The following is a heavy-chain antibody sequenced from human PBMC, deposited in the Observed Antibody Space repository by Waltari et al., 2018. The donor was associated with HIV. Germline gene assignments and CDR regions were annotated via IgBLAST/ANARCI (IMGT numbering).Heavy chain of an antibody. D-gene: IGHD4-17*01. CDR3: ARGCPDYGEPIDY. CDR2: FIPSGSSI. J-gene: IGHJ4*02. Sequence: VQRVESGGGLVRTGGSLRLSCAASGFTFSDDYIIWVRQATGNGLCCVSYFIPSGSSIFYADSVKDRFTISGSNAKNSLFLQMNSLTAEDTSVYYCARGCPDYGEPIDYWGQGTLVTVSS. V-gene: IGHV3-11*01. CDR1: GFTFSDDY.